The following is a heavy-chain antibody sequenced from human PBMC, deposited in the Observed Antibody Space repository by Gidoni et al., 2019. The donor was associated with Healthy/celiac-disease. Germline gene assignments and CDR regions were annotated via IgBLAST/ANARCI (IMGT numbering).Heavy chain of an antibody. V-gene: IGHV3-30*18. CDR3: AKTGDEYYYDSSGYYGVDY. J-gene: IGHJ4*02. D-gene: IGHD3-22*01. CDR1: GFTFSGYG. Sequence: QVQLVESGGGVVQPGRSLRLPCAASGFTFSGYGMHWVRQAPGKGLEWVAVISDDGSNKYYADSVKGRFTISRDNSKNTLYLQMNSLRAEDTAVYYCAKTGDEYYYDSSGYYGVDYWGQGTLVTVSS. CDR2: ISDDGSNK.